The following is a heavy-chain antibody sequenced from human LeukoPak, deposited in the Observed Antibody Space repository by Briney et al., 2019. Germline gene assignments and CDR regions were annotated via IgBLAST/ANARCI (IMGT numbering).Heavy chain of an antibody. J-gene: IGHJ4*02. D-gene: IGHD5-18*01. V-gene: IGHV3-23*01. CDR1: GFTFSTYA. Sequence: GGSLRLSCAASGFTFSTYAMSWVRQAPGRGLEWVSTISGSGDSTYYAGSLKGRFTISRDNSKNTLYLQMNSLRAEDTAVYYCAKGGTTDDTVMVDWGQGTLVTVSS. CDR2: ISGSGDST. CDR3: AKGGTTDDTVMVD.